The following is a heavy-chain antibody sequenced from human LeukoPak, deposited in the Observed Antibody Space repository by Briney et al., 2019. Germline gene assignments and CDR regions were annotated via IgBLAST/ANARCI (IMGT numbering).Heavy chain of an antibody. CDR1: GGSISSGSYY. V-gene: IGHV4-61*02. Sequence: SETLSLTCTVSGGSISSGSYYWSWIRQPAGKGLEWIGRIYISGTTNYNPSLKSRVTISADTSKNQFSLKVTSVTAADTAVYYCARSTSGSYGGGNWFDPWGQGTLVTVSS. J-gene: IGHJ5*02. D-gene: IGHD1-26*01. CDR3: ARSTSGSYGGGNWFDP. CDR2: IYISGTT.